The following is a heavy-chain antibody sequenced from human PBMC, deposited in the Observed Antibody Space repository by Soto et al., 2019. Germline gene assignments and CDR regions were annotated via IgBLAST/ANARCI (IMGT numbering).Heavy chain of an antibody. CDR3: ARXCSGGSCYSSYYYGMDV. J-gene: IGHJ6*02. Sequence: GASVKVSCKASQYTFTDFYIHWVRQAPGQGLEWMGRINPNSGGTNSPQKFQGRVTMTRDTSINTAYMELSSLRSDDTAVYYCARXCSGGSCYSSYYYGMDVWGQGTTVTVSS. CDR2: INPNSGGT. CDR1: QYTFTDFY. V-gene: IGHV1-2*02. D-gene: IGHD2-15*01.